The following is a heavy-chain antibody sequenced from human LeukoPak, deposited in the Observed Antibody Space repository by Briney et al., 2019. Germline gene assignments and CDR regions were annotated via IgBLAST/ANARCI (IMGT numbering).Heavy chain of an antibody. V-gene: IGHV1-24*01. D-gene: IGHD6-19*01. CDR2: FDPEDGET. CDR3: ATDLGGAVAGMNPTDY. Sequence: ASVKVSCKVSGYTLTELSMHWVRQAPGKGREWMGGFDPEDGETIYAQKFQGRVTMTEDTSTDTAYMELSSLRSEDTAVYYCATDLGGAVAGMNPTDYWGQGSLVTVSS. J-gene: IGHJ4*02. CDR1: GYTLTELS.